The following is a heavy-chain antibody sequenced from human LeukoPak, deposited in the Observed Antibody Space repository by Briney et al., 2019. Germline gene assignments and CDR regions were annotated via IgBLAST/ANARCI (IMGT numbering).Heavy chain of an antibody. J-gene: IGHJ4*02. CDR1: GLSFTFSTSG. Sequence: GGSLRLSRAASGLSFTFSTSGIHWVRQAPSKGLEWVAFIQYDGSEKYYADSVKGRCTTSRDNSKNTVYLQMNSLTGEDTAIYYCAREGGTIEIGEFDYWGQGTLVTVSS. D-gene: IGHD3-16*02. CDR2: IQYDGSEK. V-gene: IGHV3-30*02. CDR3: AREGGTIEIGEFDY.